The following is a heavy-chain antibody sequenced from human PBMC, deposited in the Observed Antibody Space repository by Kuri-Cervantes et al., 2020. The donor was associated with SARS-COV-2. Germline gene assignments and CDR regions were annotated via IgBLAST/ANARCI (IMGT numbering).Heavy chain of an antibody. CDR3: AREGEQLWLRSHYYYYGMDV. CDR2: ISAYNGNT. D-gene: IGHD5-18*01. J-gene: IGHJ6*02. Sequence: ASVKVSCKASGGTFSSYAISWVRQAPGQGLEWMGWISAYNGNTNYAQKLQGRVTMTTDTSTSTAYMELRSLRSDDTAVYYCAREGEQLWLRSHYYYYGMDVWGQGTTVTVSS. CDR1: GGTFSSYA. V-gene: IGHV1-18*01.